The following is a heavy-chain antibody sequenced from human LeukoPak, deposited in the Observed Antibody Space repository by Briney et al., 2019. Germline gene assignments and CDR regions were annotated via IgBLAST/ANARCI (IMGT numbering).Heavy chain of an antibody. CDR2: INPNSGGT. Sequence: ASVKVSCKASGYTFTGYYMHWVRQAPGQGLEWMEWINPNSGGTNYAQKFQGWVTMTRDTSISTAYMELSRLRSDDTAVYYCARLDRGYCSGGSCLDAFDPWGQGTLVTVSS. D-gene: IGHD2-15*01. V-gene: IGHV1-2*04. CDR3: ARLDRGYCSGGSCLDAFDP. CDR1: GYTFTGYY. J-gene: IGHJ5*02.